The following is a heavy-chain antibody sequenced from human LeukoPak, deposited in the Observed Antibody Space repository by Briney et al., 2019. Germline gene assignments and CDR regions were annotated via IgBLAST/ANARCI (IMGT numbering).Heavy chain of an antibody. J-gene: IGHJ4*02. Sequence: SETLSLTCTVSGVSISSYYWSWIRQPPGKGLEWIGYIYYSGSTNYNPSLKSRVTISVDTSKNQFSLKLSSVTAADTAVYYCARRSAGWETPFDYWGQGTLVTVSS. V-gene: IGHV4-59*08. CDR3: ARRSAGWETPFDY. CDR1: GVSISSYY. CDR2: IYYSGST. D-gene: IGHD1-26*01.